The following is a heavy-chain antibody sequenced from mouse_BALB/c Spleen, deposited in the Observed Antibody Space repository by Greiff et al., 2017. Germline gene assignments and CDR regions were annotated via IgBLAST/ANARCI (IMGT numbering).Heavy chain of an antibody. J-gene: IGHJ2*01. V-gene: IGHV5-6*01. D-gene: IGHD2-1*01. Sequence: EVHLVESGGDLVKPGGSLKLSCAASGFTFSSYGMSWVRQTPDKRLEWVATISSGGSYTYYPDSVKGRFTISRDNAKNTLYLQMSSLKSEDTAMYYCARYGNYFDDWGQGTTLTVSS. CDR2: ISSGGSYT. CDR3: ARYGNYFDD. CDR1: GFTFSSYG.